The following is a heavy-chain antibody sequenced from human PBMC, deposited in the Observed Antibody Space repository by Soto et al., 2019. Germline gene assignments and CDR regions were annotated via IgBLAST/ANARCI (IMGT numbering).Heavy chain of an antibody. CDR3: ARSSSGYFYYFDY. V-gene: IGHV4-59*01. CDR1: GGSISSYY. D-gene: IGHD3-22*01. Sequence: SETLSLTCTVSGGSISSYYWSWIRQPPGKGLEWIGYIYYSGSTNYNPSLKSRVTISVDTSKNQFSLRLSSVTAADTAVYYCARSSSGYFYYFDYWGQGTLVTVSS. J-gene: IGHJ4*02. CDR2: IYYSGST.